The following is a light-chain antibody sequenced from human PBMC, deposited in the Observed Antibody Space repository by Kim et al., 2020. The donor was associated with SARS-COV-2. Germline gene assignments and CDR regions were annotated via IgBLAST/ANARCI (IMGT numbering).Light chain of an antibody. Sequence: APGKTATISCVGNDIGTKTVHWYQQTPGEAPVMVINNDSNRPSGIPERFSGSNTGNTATLTISWVEARDEADYYCQVWDSSSDHVVFGGGTQLTVL. CDR1: DIGTKT. CDR3: QVWDSSSDHVV. J-gene: IGLJ2*01. V-gene: IGLV3-21*04. CDR2: NDS.